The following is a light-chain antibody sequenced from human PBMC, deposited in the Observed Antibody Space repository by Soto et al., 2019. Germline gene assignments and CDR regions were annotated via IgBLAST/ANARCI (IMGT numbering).Light chain of an antibody. CDR2: AAS. CDR1: QDISSY. V-gene: IGKV1-9*01. J-gene: IGKJ4*01. CDR3: QQLKSYPLS. Sequence: DIQLTQSPSFLSASVGDRVTITCRTSQDISSYLAWYQQKPGKAPQLLISAASTFQSGVPSRFSGSGSGTEFPLTISSLQPEDFATYYCQQLKSYPLSFGGGTKVEI.